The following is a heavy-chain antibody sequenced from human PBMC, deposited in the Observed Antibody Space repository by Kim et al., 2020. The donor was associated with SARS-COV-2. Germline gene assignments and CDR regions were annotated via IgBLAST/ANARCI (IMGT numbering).Heavy chain of an antibody. J-gene: IGHJ6*02. CDR1: GFTFNNAW. CDR2: IKTRSEGETL. V-gene: IGHV3-15*05. CDR3: TTEQGITNRDYYGMDA. D-gene: IGHD2-8*01. Sequence: GGSLRLSCEASGFTFNNAWMTWVRQAPGKALEWVGRIKTRSEGETLDYGLPVRGRFTISRDDSRNTLYLQMTSLKTEDTAVYYCTTEQGITNRDYYGMDAWGQGTTVTVSS.